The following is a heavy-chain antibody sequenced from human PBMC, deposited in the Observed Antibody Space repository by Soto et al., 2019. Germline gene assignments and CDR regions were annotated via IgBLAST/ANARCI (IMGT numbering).Heavy chain of an antibody. J-gene: IGHJ6*02. CDR2: IIPISGTA. V-gene: IGHV1-69*01. Sequence: QVQLVQSGAELKKPVSSVNVSCNASGVTFSSYAISWVRQAPGQGLEWMGGIIPISGTANYAQKFQGRVTITADESTSTAYMELSSLRSEDTAVYYCATSQGSSTSLEIYYYYYYGMDVWGQGTTVTVSS. D-gene: IGHD2-2*01. CDR3: ATSQGSSTSLEIYYYYYYGMDV. CDR1: GVTFSSYA.